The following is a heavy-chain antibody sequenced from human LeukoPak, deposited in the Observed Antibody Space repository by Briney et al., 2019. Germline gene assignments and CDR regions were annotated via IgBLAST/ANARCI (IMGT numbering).Heavy chain of an antibody. V-gene: IGHV3-48*03. CDR1: GFTFSSYE. CDR2: ISSSGSTI. Sequence: GGSLRLSCAASGFTFSSYEMNWVRQAPGKGLEWVSYISSSGSTIYYADSVKGRFTISRDNAKNSLYLQMNSLGAEDTAVYYCARGRIVGATDYWGQGTLVTVSS. D-gene: IGHD1-26*01. CDR3: ARGRIVGATDY. J-gene: IGHJ4*02.